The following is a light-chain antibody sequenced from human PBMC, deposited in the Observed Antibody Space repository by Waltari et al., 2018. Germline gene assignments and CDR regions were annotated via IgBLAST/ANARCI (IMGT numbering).Light chain of an antibody. CDR3: CSYAGRLWV. J-gene: IGLJ3*02. Sequence: QSALSQPRPVSASPGPSVTIPCTGTNSNIGGYTYVSWCQHHPGKVPKLTIYDVSKRPSGVPDRFSGSKSGNTASLTISGLQAEDEAHYYCCSYAGRLWVFGGGTNLTVL. CDR2: DVS. CDR1: NSNIGGYTY. V-gene: IGLV2-11*01.